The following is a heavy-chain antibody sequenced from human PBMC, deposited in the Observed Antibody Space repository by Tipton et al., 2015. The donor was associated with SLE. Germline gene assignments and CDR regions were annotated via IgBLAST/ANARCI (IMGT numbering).Heavy chain of an antibody. J-gene: IGHJ4*02. CDR3: ARLRDRLGDFWSESANARFDL. Sequence: TLSLTCTVSGDSIFSYTYYWGWFRQPPGKGLEWIGTFFYGGNISYNPSLKSRVTVFVDASKNDLFLKLTSVTAADTGIYYCARLRDRLGDFWSESANARFDLWGRGILVTVSS. CDR1: GDSIFSYTYY. V-gene: IGHV4-39*02. CDR2: FFYGGNI. D-gene: IGHD3-3*01.